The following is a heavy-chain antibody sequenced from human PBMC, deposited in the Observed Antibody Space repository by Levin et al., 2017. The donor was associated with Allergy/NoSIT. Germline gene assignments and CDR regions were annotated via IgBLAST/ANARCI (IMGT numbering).Heavy chain of an antibody. CDR3: ARDRGQSGSQGTEFDY. V-gene: IGHV1-46*01. D-gene: IGHD1-26*01. J-gene: IGHJ4*02. Sequence: GASVKVSCKASGYTFTSYYMHWVRQAPGQGLEWMGIINPSGGSTSYAQKFQGRVTMTRDTSTSTVYMELSSLRSEDTAVYYCARDRGQSGSQGTEFDYWGQGTLVTVSS. CDR2: INPSGGST. CDR1: GYTFTSYY.